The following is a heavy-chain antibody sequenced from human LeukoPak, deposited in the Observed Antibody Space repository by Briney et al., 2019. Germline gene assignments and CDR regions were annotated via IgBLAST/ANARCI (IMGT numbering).Heavy chain of an antibody. Sequence: GGSLRLSCAASGFTSSSYWMHWVRQAPGKGLVWVSRIDSDGSSTIYADSVKGRFTVSRDNAKNTLNLQMNSLRAEDTALYYCARSGAPTPDYWGQGTLVIVSS. CDR1: GFTSSSYW. J-gene: IGHJ4*02. V-gene: IGHV3-74*01. CDR2: IDSDGSST. CDR3: ARSGAPTPDY. D-gene: IGHD2-15*01.